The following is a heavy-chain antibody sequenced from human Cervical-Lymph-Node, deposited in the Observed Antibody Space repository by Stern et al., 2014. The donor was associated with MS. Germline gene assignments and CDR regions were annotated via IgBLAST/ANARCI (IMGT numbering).Heavy chain of an antibody. CDR1: GYSFTSYW. D-gene: IGHD3-22*01. Sequence: EVQLVESGAEVKKPGESLKISCKGSGYSFTSYWIGWGRQMPGKGLEWMGIIYPGDSDTRYSPSFQGQVTISADNSISTAYLQWSSLKASDTAMYYCARVYYDSSGYSTYFDYWGQGTLVTVSS. CDR2: IYPGDSDT. CDR3: ARVYYDSSGYSTYFDY. J-gene: IGHJ4*02. V-gene: IGHV5-51*01.